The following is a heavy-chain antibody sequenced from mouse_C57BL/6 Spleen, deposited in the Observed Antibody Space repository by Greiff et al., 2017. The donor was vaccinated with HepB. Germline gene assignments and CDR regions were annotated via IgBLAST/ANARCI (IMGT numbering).Heavy chain of an antibody. D-gene: IGHD2-5*01. CDR2: ISSGSSTI. Sequence: EVKLMESGGGLVKPGGSLKLSCAASGFTFSDYGMHWVRQAPEKGLEWVAYISSGSSTIYYADTVKGRFTISRDNAKNTLFLQMTSLRSEDTAMYYCARGYYSNYGYAMDYWGQGTSVTVSS. V-gene: IGHV5-17*01. J-gene: IGHJ4*01. CDR1: GFTFSDYG. CDR3: ARGYYSNYGYAMDY.